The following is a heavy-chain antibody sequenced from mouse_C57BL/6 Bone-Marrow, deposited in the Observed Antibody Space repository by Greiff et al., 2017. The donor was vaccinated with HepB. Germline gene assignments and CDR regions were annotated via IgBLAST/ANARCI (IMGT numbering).Heavy chain of an antibody. V-gene: IGHV5-2*01. D-gene: IGHD1-1*01. CDR2: INSDGGST. J-gene: IGHJ4*01. Sequence: EVNVVESGGGLVQPGESLKLSCESNEYEFPSHDMSWVRKTPEKRLELVAAINSDGGSTYYPDTMERRFIISRDNTKKTLYLQMSSLRSEDTALYYCARALYYYGNYAMDYWGQGTSVTVSS. CDR1: EYEFPSHD. CDR3: ARALYYYGNYAMDY.